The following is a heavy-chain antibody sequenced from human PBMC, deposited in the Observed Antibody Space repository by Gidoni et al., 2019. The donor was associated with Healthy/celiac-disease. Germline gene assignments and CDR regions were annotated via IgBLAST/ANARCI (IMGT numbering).Heavy chain of an antibody. D-gene: IGHD2-8*01. V-gene: IGHV3-23*01. CDR1: GFTFSSYA. J-gene: IGHJ6*02. CDR2: ISGSGGST. CDR3: AKGSPKYCTNGVCYIYYYGMDV. Sequence: EVQLLESGGGLVQPGGSLRLSCAASGFTFSSYAMSWVRQAPGKGLEWVSAISGSGGSTYYADSVKGRFTISRDNSKNTLYLQMNSLRAEDTAVYYCAKGSPKYCTNGVCYIYYYGMDVWGQGTTVTVSS.